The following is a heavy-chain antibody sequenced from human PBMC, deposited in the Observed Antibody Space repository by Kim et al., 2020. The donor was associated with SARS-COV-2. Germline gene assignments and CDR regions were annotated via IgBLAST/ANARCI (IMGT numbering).Heavy chain of an antibody. V-gene: IGHV3-64D*06. CDR1: DFSFTNFG. CDR2: INSNGGST. D-gene: IGHD2-2*01. J-gene: IGHJ4*02. Sequence: GGSLRLSCSASDFSFTNFGFHWVRQAPGKGVDYVSAINSNGGSTYYGDSVKGRFTISRDNSKNTEYPQMSSLRPEDTAVYYCVSRNCSSTRCYDEYWGQG. CDR3: VSRNCSSTRCYDEY.